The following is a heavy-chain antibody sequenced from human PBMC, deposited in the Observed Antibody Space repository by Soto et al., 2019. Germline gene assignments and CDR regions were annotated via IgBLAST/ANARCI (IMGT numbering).Heavy chain of an antibody. CDR3: ARDYSSSSGSIDY. Sequence: ASVKVSCKVSGYTLTELSMHWVRQAPGKGLEWMGGFSAEDGNTIYAQKLQGRVTMTTDTSTGTAYMELRSLRSDDTAVYYCARDYSSSSGSIDYWGQGTLVTVSS. D-gene: IGHD6-6*01. CDR2: FSAEDGNT. J-gene: IGHJ4*02. CDR1: GYTLTELS. V-gene: IGHV1-24*01.